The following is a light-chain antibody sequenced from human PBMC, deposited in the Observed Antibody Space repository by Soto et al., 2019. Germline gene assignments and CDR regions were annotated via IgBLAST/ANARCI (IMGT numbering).Light chain of an antibody. CDR2: DAS. V-gene: IGKV3-11*01. Sequence: EIVLTQSPATLSLSPGERATLSCRASQSVGTFFAWYQQKPGQAPRLLIYDASNRATGVPPRFSGSGSGTDFTLTISSLEPEDVAVYYCQQCNNWPQWTFGQRTKVDI. CDR1: QSVGTF. CDR3: QQCNNWPQWT. J-gene: IGKJ1*01.